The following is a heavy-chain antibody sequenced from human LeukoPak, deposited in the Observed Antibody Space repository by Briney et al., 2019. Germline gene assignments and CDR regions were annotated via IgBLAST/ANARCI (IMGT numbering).Heavy chain of an antibody. J-gene: IGHJ4*02. D-gene: IGHD5-12*01. CDR3: AREVATITVAAAGGIDY. Sequence: ASVKVSCKASGYTFNSYGISWVRQAPGRGLEWMGWISGYNGNTKYAQKLQGRVTMTTDTSTSTAYMELRSLRSDDTAVYHCAREVATITVAAAGGIDYWGQGTLVTVSS. CDR1: GYTFNSYG. V-gene: IGHV1-18*01. CDR2: ISGYNGNT.